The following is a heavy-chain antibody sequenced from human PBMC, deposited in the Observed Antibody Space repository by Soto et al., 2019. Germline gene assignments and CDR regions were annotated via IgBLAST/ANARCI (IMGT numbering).Heavy chain of an antibody. CDR2: IYYSGST. D-gene: IGHD2-2*01. CDR3: ARQVVVVPAAMDWFDP. V-gene: IGHV4-59*01. J-gene: IGHJ5*02. Sequence: SETLSLTCTVAGGSISSYYWSWIRQHPGKGLEWIGYIYYSGSTNYNPSLKSRVTISVDTSKNQFSLKLSSVTAADTAVYYCARQVVVVPAAMDWFDPWGQGTLVTVSS. CDR1: GGSISSYY.